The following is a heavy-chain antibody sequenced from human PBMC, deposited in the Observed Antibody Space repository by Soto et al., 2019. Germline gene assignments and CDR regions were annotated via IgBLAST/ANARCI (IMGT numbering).Heavy chain of an antibody. Sequence: GSLRLSCSASAFTFSSYGMHWVRQAPGKGLEYVSGISSNGRSTYYADSVKGRFTISRDNSKNTLFLQMSNLRPEDAAVYYCVKDGNSFYYGSGSYGDYWGQGTLVTVSS. CDR1: AFTFSSYG. CDR3: VKDGNSFYYGSGSYGDY. CDR2: ISSNGRST. V-gene: IGHV3-64D*06. D-gene: IGHD3-10*01. J-gene: IGHJ4*02.